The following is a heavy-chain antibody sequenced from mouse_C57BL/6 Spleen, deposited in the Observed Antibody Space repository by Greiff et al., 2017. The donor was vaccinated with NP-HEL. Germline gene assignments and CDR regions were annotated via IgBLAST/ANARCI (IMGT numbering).Heavy chain of an antibody. J-gene: IGHJ2*01. Sequence: VQLQQSGAELVRPGASVKLSCKASGYTFTDYYINWVKQRPGQGLEWIAWIYPGSGNTYYNEKFKGKSTLTAEKAYSTAYMQLSSLTSEDSAVYICARSLYYFDYWGQGTTLTVSS. D-gene: IGHD6-2*01. V-gene: IGHV1-76*01. CDR1: GYTFTDYY. CDR3: ARSLYYFDY. CDR2: IYPGSGNT.